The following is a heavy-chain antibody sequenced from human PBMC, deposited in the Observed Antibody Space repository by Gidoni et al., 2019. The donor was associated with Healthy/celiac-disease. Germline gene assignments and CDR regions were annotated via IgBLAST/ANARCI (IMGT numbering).Heavy chain of an antibody. J-gene: IGHJ6*02. V-gene: IGHV3-23*01. CDR3: AKDKHRLIAVDYYGMDV. CDR2: ISGSGGST. Sequence: EVQLLESGGGLVQPGGSLRLSCAASGFTFSSYAMSWVRQAPGKGLEWVSAISGSGGSTYYADSVKGRFTISRDNSKNTLYLQMNSLRAEDTAVYYCAKDKHRLIAVDYYGMDVWGQGTTVTVSS. D-gene: IGHD6-19*01. CDR1: GFTFSSYA.